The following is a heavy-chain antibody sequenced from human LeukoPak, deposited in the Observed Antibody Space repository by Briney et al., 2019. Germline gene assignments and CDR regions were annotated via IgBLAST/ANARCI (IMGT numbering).Heavy chain of an antibody. CDR3: ARVFSSSTGVDY. D-gene: IGHD6-6*01. Sequence: SETLSLTCAVSGGSISSNSYYWGWIRQPPGKGLEWIGSIYYSGSTYYNPSLKSRVTISVDTSKNQFSLKLSSVTAADTAVYYCARVFSSSTGVDYWGQGTLVTVSS. CDR2: IYYSGST. J-gene: IGHJ4*02. V-gene: IGHV4-39*07. CDR1: GGSISSNSYY.